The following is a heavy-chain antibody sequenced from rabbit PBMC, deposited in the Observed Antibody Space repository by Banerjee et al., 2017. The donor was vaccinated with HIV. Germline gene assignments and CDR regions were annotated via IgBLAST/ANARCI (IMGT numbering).Heavy chain of an antibody. CDR3: ARAVSSYWGFDL. CDR2: INTSSGNT. Sequence: QEQLVESGGDLVKPGASLTLTCTASGFSFSSVYDMCWVRQAPGKGLEWIACINTSSGNTVYASWTKRLFPISKSSSTTVTLQIASLTAADTATYFCARAVSSYWGFDLWGPGTLVTVS. J-gene: IGHJ4*01. D-gene: IGHD8-1*01. CDR1: GFSFSSVYD. V-gene: IGHV1S45*01.